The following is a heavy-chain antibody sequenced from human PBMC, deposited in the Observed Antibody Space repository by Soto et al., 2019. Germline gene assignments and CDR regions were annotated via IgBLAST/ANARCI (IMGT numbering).Heavy chain of an antibody. CDR3: ARDRKRWFDP. V-gene: IGHV4-61*01. CDR1: GGSVSSGSYY. Sequence: SETLSLTCTVSGGSVSSGSYYWSWIRQPPGKGLEWIGYIYYSGSTNYNPSLKSRVTISVDTSKNQFSLKLSSVTAADAAVYYCARDRKRWFDPWGQGTLVTVSS. J-gene: IGHJ5*02. CDR2: IYYSGST.